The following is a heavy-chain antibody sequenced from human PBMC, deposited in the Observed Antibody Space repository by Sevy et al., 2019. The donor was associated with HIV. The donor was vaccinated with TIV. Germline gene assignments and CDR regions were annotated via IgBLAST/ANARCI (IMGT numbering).Heavy chain of an antibody. Sequence: GGSLRLSCAASGFTFSSYAMHWVRQAPGKGLEWVAVISYDGSNKYYADSVKGRFTISRDNSKNTLYLQMNSPRAEDTAVYYCARDFSGWYNWFDPWGQGTLVTVSS. V-gene: IGHV3-30*04. D-gene: IGHD6-19*01. CDR1: GFTFSSYA. CDR2: ISYDGSNK. CDR3: ARDFSGWYNWFDP. J-gene: IGHJ5*02.